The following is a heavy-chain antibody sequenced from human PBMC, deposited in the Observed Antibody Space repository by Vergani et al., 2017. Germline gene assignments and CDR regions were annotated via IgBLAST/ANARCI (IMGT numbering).Heavy chain of an antibody. D-gene: IGHD1-14*01. CDR1: GFTFNQYV. CDR2: TWYDGNNK. Sequence: QVQLVASGGGVVQPGRSLRLSCAASGFTFNQYVMHWVRQAPGKGLEWVAVTWYDGNNKQYADSVKGRITISRDNSKSTMYLQMNSLRDEDTGVYYCAIDLRLLYNRFDPWGQGTLVTVSS. J-gene: IGHJ5*02. CDR3: AIDLRLLYNRFDP. V-gene: IGHV3-33*01.